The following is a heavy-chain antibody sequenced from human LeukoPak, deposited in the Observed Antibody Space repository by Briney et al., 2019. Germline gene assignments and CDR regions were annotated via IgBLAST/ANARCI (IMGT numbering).Heavy chain of an antibody. D-gene: IGHD2-21*02. J-gene: IGHJ6*02. Sequence: SETLSLICAVYGGSFSGYYWSWIRQPPGKGLEWIGEINHSGSTNYNPSLKSRVTISVDTSKNQFSLKLSSVTAADTAVYYCARGPGSSGDRSPGGMDVWGQGTTVTVSS. CDR3: ARGPGSSGDRSPGGMDV. CDR2: INHSGST. V-gene: IGHV4-34*01. CDR1: GGSFSGYY.